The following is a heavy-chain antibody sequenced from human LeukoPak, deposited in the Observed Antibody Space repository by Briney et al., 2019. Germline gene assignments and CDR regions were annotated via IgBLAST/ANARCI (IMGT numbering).Heavy chain of an antibody. V-gene: IGHV3-48*02. J-gene: IGHJ4*02. D-gene: IGHD6-19*01. CDR2: ISNNLSTI. CDR1: GFTFSTYS. CDR3: ARVEAGSDY. Sequence: GGSLRLSCAASGFTFSTYSMNWVRQAPGKGMEWVSYISNNLSTIYYADSVKGRFTISRDNAKSSLYLQMNSLRDDDTAIYYCARVEAGSDYWGQGTLVTVSS.